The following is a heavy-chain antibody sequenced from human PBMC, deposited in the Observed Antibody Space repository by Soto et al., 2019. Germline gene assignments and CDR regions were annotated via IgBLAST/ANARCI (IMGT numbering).Heavy chain of an antibody. Sequence: WGSLRLSCAASGFTFINYGIRLFRHSPVKGLEWVAIIWHDGNNKYYADSVRGRFIISRDNSKNRLYLQMNSLRAEDTAVYYCASDLVGASDSYGLDVWGQGTLVTVSS. CDR2: IWHDGNNK. D-gene: IGHD1-26*01. CDR3: ASDLVGASDSYGLDV. V-gene: IGHV3-33*01. J-gene: IGHJ6*02. CDR1: GFTFINYG.